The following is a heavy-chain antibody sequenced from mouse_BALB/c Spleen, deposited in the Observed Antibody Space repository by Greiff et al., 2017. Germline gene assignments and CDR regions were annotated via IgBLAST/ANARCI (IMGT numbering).Heavy chain of an antibody. J-gene: IGHJ4*01. CDR2: ISSGSSTI. D-gene: IGHD1-2*01. Sequence: EVLLVESGGGLVKPGGSRKLSCAASGFTFSSFGMHWVRQAPEKGLEWVAYISSGSSTIYYADTVKGRFTISRDNPKNTLFLQMTSLRSEDTAMYYCASKVRLRGYAMDYWGQGTSVTVSS. CDR1: GFTFSSFG. V-gene: IGHV5-17*02. CDR3: ASKVRLRGYAMDY.